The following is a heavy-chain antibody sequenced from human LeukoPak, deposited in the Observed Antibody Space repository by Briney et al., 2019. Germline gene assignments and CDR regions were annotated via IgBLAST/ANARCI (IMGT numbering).Heavy chain of an antibody. CDR1: GGSISSYY. Sequence: SETLSLTCTVSGGSISSYYWSWIRQPPGKGLEWIGYIYYSGSTNYSPSLKSRVTISVDTSKNQFSLKLSSVTAADTAVYYCASTVRVGISLAGAFDIWGQGTMVTVSS. CDR3: ASTVRVGISLAGAFDI. D-gene: IGHD2/OR15-2a*01. V-gene: IGHV4-59*01. CDR2: IYYSGST. J-gene: IGHJ3*02.